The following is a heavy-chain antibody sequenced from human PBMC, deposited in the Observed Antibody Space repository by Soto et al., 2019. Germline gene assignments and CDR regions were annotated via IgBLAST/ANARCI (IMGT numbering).Heavy chain of an antibody. J-gene: IGHJ4*02. CDR2: ISYDGSNK. CDR1: GFTFSSYA. CDR3: ARPTAELFFDY. Sequence: GGSLRLSCAASGFTFSSYAMHWVRQAPGKGLEWVAVISYDGSNKYYADSVKGRFTISRDNSKNTLYLQMNSLRAEDTAMYYCARPTAELFFDYWGQGTLVTVSS. V-gene: IGHV3-30-3*01. D-gene: IGHD1-26*01.